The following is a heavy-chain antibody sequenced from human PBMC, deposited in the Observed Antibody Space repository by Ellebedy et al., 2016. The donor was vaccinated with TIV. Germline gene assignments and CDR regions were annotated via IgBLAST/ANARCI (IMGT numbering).Heavy chain of an antibody. CDR1: GYTFTRDD. J-gene: IGHJ4*02. CDR2: MNPNTGKT. CDR3: ARGYGDDSETAYDV. D-gene: IGHD5-18*01. Sequence: AASVKVSCKASGYTFTRDDINWVRQATGQGLEWIGWMNPNTGKTGSAQKFQGRVTLTRDTSIETAYMELTSLRFEDTAVYYCARGYGDDSETAYDVWGQGTLVTVSA. V-gene: IGHV1-8*01.